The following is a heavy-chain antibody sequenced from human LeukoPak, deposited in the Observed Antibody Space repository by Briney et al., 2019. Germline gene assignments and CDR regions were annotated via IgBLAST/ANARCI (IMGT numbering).Heavy chain of an antibody. D-gene: IGHD2-21*02. J-gene: IGHJ4*02. Sequence: SETLSLTCTVSGGSISSYYWHWIRPPPGKGLEWIGYLYYSGNTYSHPSLKSRATMSVATTKNQFSLKLSPVSDADTAVYFCARAAYCGGDCYYYFDYWGQGTLVTVSS. CDR1: GGSISSYY. CDR2: LYYSGNT. CDR3: ARAAYCGGDCYYYFDY. V-gene: IGHV4-59*01.